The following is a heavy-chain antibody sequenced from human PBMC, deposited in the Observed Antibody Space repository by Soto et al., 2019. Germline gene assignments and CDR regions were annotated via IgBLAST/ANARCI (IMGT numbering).Heavy chain of an antibody. CDR3: AKDRPPQNYYDSSGYYYYFDY. CDR1: GFTFSSYA. D-gene: IGHD3-22*01. V-gene: IGHV3-23*01. J-gene: IGHJ4*02. Sequence: GGSLRLSCAASGFTFSSYAMSWVRQAPGKGLEWVSAISGSGGSTYYADSVKGRFTISRDNSKNTLYLQMNSLRAEDTAVYYCAKDRPPQNYYDSSGYYYYFDYWGQGTLVTVSS. CDR2: ISGSGGST.